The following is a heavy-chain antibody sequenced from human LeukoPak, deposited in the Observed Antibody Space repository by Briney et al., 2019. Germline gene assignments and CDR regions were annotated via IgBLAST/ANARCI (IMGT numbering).Heavy chain of an antibody. CDR2: ISSSGSTI. CDR3: ARDQVTMTY. J-gene: IGHJ4*02. V-gene: IGHV3-48*03. CDR1: GFTFSSYE. Sequence: PGGSLRLSCAASGFTFSSYEMNWVRQAPGKGLEWVSYISSSGSTIYYADSVKGRFTISGDNAKNTLYLQMNSLRAEDTAVYYCARDQVTMTYWGQGTLITVSS. D-gene: IGHD4-17*01.